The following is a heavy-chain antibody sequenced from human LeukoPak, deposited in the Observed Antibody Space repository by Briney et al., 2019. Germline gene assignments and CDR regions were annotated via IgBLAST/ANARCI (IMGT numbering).Heavy chain of an antibody. Sequence: GGSLRLSCAASGFTFSSYWMPWVRQAPGKGLVWVSRISSDGSSTSYADSVKGRFTISRDNAKNTLYLQMNSLRAEDTAVYYCARSMIFPPDSFDYWGQGTLVTVSS. CDR2: ISSDGSST. CDR3: ARSMIFPPDSFDY. J-gene: IGHJ4*02. V-gene: IGHV3-74*01. CDR1: GFTFSSYW. D-gene: IGHD3-22*01.